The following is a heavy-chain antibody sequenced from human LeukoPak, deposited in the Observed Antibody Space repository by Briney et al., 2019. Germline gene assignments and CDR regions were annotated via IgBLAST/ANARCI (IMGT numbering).Heavy chain of an antibody. CDR3: ARDSVVPAAQSYYYYYYMDV. J-gene: IGHJ6*03. CDR1: GFTFSTYS. D-gene: IGHD2-2*01. CDR2: ISSSSSAI. V-gene: IGHV3-21*01. Sequence: NTGGSLRLSCAASGFTFSTYSMNWVRQAPGKGLEWLSSISSSSSAIYYANSVQGRFTISRDNAKNSLYLQMNTLRAEDAAVYYCARDSVVPAAQSYYYYYYMDVWGKGTTVTVSS.